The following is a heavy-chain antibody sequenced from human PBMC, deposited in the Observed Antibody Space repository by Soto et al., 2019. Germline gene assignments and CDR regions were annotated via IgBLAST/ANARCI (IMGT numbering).Heavy chain of an antibody. CDR1: GGSFISYA. D-gene: IGHD2-15*01. J-gene: IGHJ3*01. Sequence: GXSVKVSCTASGGSFISYAIIWVRQAPGQGLEWMGGIIPIFGTANYAQKFQGRVTITADESTSTAYMELSSLRSEDTAVYYCAGLSTPTPFWGQGTMVTVSS. V-gene: IGHV1-69*13. CDR3: AGLSTPTPF. CDR2: IIPIFGTA.